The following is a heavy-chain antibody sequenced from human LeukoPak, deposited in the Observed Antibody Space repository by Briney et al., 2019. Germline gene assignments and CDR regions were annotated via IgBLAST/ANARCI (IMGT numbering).Heavy chain of an antibody. J-gene: IGHJ6*02. V-gene: IGHV2-70*17. CDR1: GFSLSTSGMS. D-gene: IGHD4-17*01. CDR3: TRMTVTTPFGLDV. Sequence: SGPPLVKPTQTLTLTCTFSGFSLSTSGMSVSWIRQPPGKALEWLARIDWDDNKFYSTSLRTRLTISEDTSKKQVVLRMTNMDPVDTATYYCTRMTVTTPFGLDVWGHGTTVTVSS. CDR2: IDWDDNK.